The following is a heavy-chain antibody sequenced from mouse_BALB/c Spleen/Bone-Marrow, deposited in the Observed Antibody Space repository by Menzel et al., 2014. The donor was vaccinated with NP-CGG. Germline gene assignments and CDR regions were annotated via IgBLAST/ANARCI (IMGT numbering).Heavy chain of an antibody. CDR1: GFNIKDTY. CDR3: ANYYYGSSLFAY. V-gene: IGHV14-3*02. CDR2: IDPANGNT. Sequence: VQLQQPGAELVKPGASVKLSCTASGFNIKDTYMHWVKQRPEQGLEWIGRIDPANGNTKYDPKFQGKATITADTSSNTAFLQLSSLTSEDTAVYCGANYYYGSSLFAYWGQGTLVTVSA. J-gene: IGHJ3*01. D-gene: IGHD1-1*01.